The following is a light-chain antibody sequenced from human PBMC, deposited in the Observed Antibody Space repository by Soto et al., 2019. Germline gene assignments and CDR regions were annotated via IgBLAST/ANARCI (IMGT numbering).Light chain of an antibody. CDR3: LQDYDYPRT. CDR1: QFIRND. CDR2: ASS. J-gene: IGKJ1*01. Sequence: AIQMTQSPCSLSASVGDRVTITCRTSQFIRNDLGWYQQRPGKAPKLLIYASSSLQSGVPSRFSGTGSGTDFTLTISSLQPEDFATYYCLQDYDYPRTFGQGSKVEIK. V-gene: IGKV1-6*01.